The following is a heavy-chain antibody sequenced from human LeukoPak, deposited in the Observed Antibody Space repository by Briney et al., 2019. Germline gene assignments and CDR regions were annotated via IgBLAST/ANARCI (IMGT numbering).Heavy chain of an antibody. Sequence: GGSLRLSCAASGFTFSSYAMSWVRQAPGKGLEWVSAIGGGATTYYADYVKGRFTISRDDSKNTLYLQMNSLRAEDTAIYYCAKAGRLQAVAGWIGYWGQGTLVTVS. V-gene: IGHV3-23*01. CDR2: IGGGATT. J-gene: IGHJ4*02. D-gene: IGHD6-19*01. CDR1: GFTFSSYA. CDR3: AKAGRLQAVAGWIGY.